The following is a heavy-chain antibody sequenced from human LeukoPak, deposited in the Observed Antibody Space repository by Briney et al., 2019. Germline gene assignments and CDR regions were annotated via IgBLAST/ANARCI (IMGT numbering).Heavy chain of an antibody. J-gene: IGHJ4*02. CDR3: AREADCSGGSCYY. CDR2: INHGGST. V-gene: IGHV4-34*01. D-gene: IGHD2-15*01. CDR1: GGSFSGYY. Sequence: SETLSLTCAVYGGSFSGYYWSWIRQPPGKGLEWIGEINHGGSTNYNPSLKSRVTISVDTSKNQFSLKLSSVTAADTAVYYCAREADCSGGSCYYWGQGTLVTVSS.